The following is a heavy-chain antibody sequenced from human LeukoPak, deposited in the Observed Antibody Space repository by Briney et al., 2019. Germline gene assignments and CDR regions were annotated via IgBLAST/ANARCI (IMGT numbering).Heavy chain of an antibody. D-gene: IGHD3-10*01. CDR1: GYSFTSYW. V-gene: IGHV5-51*01. CDR3: ARTHYYGSGSYFHFQH. Sequence: GESLKISCKGSGYSFTSYWIAWVRQMPGKGLEWMGIIYPGDSDTRYSPSFQGQVTISADKSISTAYLQWSSLKASDTAMYYCARTHYYGSGSYFHFQHWGQGTLVTASS. J-gene: IGHJ1*01. CDR2: IYPGDSDT.